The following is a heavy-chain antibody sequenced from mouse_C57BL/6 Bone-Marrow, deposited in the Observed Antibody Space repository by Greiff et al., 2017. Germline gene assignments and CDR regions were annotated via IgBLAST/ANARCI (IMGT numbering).Heavy chain of an antibody. CDR3: ARGQFITTVVRAMDY. Sequence: QLKESGAELVRPGASVKLSCKASGYTFTDYYINWVKQRPGQGLEWIARIYPGSGNTYYNEKFKGKATLTAEKSSSTAYMQLSSLTSEDSAVYFCARGQFITTVVRAMDYWGQGTSVTVSS. V-gene: IGHV1-76*01. CDR1: GYTFTDYY. CDR2: IYPGSGNT. D-gene: IGHD1-1*01. J-gene: IGHJ4*01.